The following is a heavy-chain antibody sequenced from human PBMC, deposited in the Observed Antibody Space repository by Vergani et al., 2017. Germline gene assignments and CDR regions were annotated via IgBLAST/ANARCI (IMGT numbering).Heavy chain of an antibody. D-gene: IGHD1-26*01. CDR2: ISYDGSNK. Sequence: QVQLVESGGGVVQPGRSLRLSCAASGFTFSSYGMHWVRQAPGKGLEWVAVISYDGSNKYYADSVKGRFTISRDNSKNTLYLQMNSLRAEDTAVYYCAKVSGSYYDFDYWGQGTLVTVSS. CDR3: AKVSGSYYDFDY. CDR1: GFTFSSYG. V-gene: IGHV3-30*18. J-gene: IGHJ4*02.